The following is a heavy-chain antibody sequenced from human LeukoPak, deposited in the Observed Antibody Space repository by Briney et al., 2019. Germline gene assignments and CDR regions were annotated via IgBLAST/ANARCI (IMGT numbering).Heavy chain of an antibody. D-gene: IGHD3-10*01. V-gene: IGHV3-30*02. CDR1: GFTFSSYG. CDR3: AKDSLPTYYYGSGSYPYWFDP. Sequence: GGSLRLSCAASGFTFSSYGMHWVRQAPGKGLEWVAFIRYDGSNKYYADSVKGRFTISRDNSKNTLYLQMNSLRAEDTAVYYCAKDSLPTYYYGSGSYPYWFDPWGQGTLVTVSS. J-gene: IGHJ5*02. CDR2: IRYDGSNK.